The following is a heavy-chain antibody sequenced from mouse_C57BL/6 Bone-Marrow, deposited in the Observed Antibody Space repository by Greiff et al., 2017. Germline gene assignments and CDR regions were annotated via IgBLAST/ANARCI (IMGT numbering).Heavy chain of an antibody. CDR3: TSGTGDDYAFAY. Sequence: LQQSGAELVRPGASVKMSCKASGYTFTSYNMHWVKQTPRQGLEWIGAIYPGNGDTSYNQKFKGKATLTVDKSSSTAYMQLSSLTSEDSAVYFGTSGTGDDYAFAYWGQGTLVTVSA. J-gene: IGHJ3*01. CDR1: GYTFTSYN. D-gene: IGHD2-4*01. CDR2: IYPGNGDT. V-gene: IGHV1-12*01.